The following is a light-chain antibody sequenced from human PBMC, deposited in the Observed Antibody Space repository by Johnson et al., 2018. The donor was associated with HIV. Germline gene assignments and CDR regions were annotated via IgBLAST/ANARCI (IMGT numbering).Light chain of an antibody. CDR2: ENN. V-gene: IGLV1-51*02. J-gene: IGLJ1*01. CDR1: SSNIGNNY. CDR3: GTWDSSLSAYV. Sequence: QSVLTQPPSVSAAPGQKVTISCSGSSSNIGNNYVSWYRHFPGTAPKLLIYENNKRPSGIPDRFSGSKSGTSATLGITGLQTGDEADYYCGTWDSSLSAYVFGTGTKVTV.